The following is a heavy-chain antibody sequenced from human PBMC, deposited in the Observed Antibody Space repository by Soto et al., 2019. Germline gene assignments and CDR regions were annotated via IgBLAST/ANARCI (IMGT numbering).Heavy chain of an antibody. D-gene: IGHD5-12*01. J-gene: IGHJ3*02. CDR2: IYPGDSDA. CDR1: GSSFSPHW. Sequence: GESLKISCKGSGSSFSPHWLAWVRQLPGKGLEYMGIIYPGDSDARYSPSFQGQVTLSADKSISTAYLQWTSLKASDTAIYFCARARVSTPRLEDPFDIWGQGTMVTVSS. CDR3: ARARVSTPRLEDPFDI. V-gene: IGHV5-51*01.